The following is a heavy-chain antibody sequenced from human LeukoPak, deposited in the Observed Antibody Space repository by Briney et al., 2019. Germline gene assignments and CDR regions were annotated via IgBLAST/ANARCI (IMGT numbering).Heavy chain of an antibody. CDR2: IYNSGIT. J-gene: IGHJ5*01. Sequence: SETLSLTCTVSGGSISGYYWTWIRQLPGRGLEWIGYIYNSGITNYNPSLKSRVTVSVDTSKNQFSLRLTSVTAADTAVYYCARSVPSLDYLFDSWGHGTLVTVSS. CDR3: ARSVPSLDYLFDS. CDR1: GGSISGYY. V-gene: IGHV4-59*08. D-gene: IGHD4-11*01.